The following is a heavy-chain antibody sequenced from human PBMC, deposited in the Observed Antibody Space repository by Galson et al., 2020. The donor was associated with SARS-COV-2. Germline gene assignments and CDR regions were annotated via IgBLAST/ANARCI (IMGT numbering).Heavy chain of an antibody. J-gene: IGHJ4*02. CDR2: IYWNDDK. Sequence: SGPTLVTPTQTLTLTCTCSGFSLSTSGVGVGWIRQPPGTALEWLTLIYWNDDKQYNPSLKSRLTITKDTSKNQVVLTMTNVDPVDTATYYCAHRHGLDDNSGYHYFFDYWGQGTLVTVSS. D-gene: IGHD3-22*01. V-gene: IGHV2-5*01. CDR1: GFSLSTSGVG. CDR3: AHRHGLDDNSGYHYFFDY.